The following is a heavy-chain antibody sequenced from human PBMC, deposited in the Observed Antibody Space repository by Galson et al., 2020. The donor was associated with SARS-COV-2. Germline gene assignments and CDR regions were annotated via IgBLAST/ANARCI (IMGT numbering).Heavy chain of an antibody. CDR2: ISSSSSYI. CDR3: ARDGYYDSSYYFDY. D-gene: IGHD3-22*01. Sequence: GEYLKISCAASGFTFSSYSMNWVRQAPGKGLEWVSSISSSSSYIYYADSVKGRFTISRDNAKNSLYLQMNSLRAEDTAVYYCARDGYYDSSYYFDYWGQGTLVTVSS. J-gene: IGHJ4*02. CDR1: GFTFSSYS. V-gene: IGHV3-21*01.